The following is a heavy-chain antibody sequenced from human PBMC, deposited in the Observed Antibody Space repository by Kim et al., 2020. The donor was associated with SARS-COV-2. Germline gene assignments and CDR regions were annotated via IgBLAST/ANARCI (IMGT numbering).Heavy chain of an antibody. CDR2: ISGSGGST. Sequence: GGSLRLSCAASGFTFSSYAMSWVRQAPGKGLEWVSAISGSGGSTYYADSVKGRFTISRDNSKNTLYLQMNSLRAEDTAVYYCAKAVYYYGSGSYDYWGQGILVTVSS. D-gene: IGHD3-10*01. J-gene: IGHJ4*02. V-gene: IGHV3-23*01. CDR3: AKAVYYYGSGSYDY. CDR1: GFTFSSYA.